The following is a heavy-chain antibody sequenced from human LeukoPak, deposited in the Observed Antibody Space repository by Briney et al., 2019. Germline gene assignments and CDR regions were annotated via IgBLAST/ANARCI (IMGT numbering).Heavy chain of an antibody. D-gene: IGHD2-15*01. CDR2: IIPIFGTA. CDR3: AQKGGCSGGSCYSPGWFDP. Sequence: ASVKVSCKASGGTFSSYAISWVRQAPGQGLEWMGGIIPIFGTANYAQKFQGRVTITADESTSTAYMELSSPRSEDTAVYYCAQKGGCSGGSCYSPGWFDPWGQGTLVTVSS. V-gene: IGHV1-69*13. J-gene: IGHJ5*02. CDR1: GGTFSSYA.